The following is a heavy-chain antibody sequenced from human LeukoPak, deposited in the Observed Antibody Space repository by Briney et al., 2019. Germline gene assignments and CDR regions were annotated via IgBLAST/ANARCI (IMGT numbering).Heavy chain of an antibody. V-gene: IGHV3-21*01. J-gene: IGHJ5*02. CDR3: ARDVYYYDSSGFDP. CDR2: ISGSSSYI. D-gene: IGHD3-22*01. Sequence: KPGGSLRLSCAASGFTFSNYYMNWVRQAPGKGLEWVSSISGSSSYIYYADSVKGRLTISRDNAKNSLYLQMTSLRAEDTAVYYCARDVYYYDSSGFDPWGQGTLVTVSS. CDR1: GFTFSNYY.